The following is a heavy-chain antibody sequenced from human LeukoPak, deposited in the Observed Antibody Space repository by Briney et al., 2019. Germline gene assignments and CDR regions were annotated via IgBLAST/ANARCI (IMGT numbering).Heavy chain of an antibody. CDR1: GGSISSYY. J-gene: IGHJ4*02. CDR3: ARESRGVVVAATIHFDY. D-gene: IGHD2-15*01. CDR2: IYTSGST. Sequence: SETLSLTCTVSGGSISSYYWSWIRQPAGKGLEWIGRIYTSGSTNYNPSLKSRVTMSVDTSKNQFSLKLSSVTAADTAVYYCARESRGVVVAATIHFDYWGQGTLVTVSS. V-gene: IGHV4-4*07.